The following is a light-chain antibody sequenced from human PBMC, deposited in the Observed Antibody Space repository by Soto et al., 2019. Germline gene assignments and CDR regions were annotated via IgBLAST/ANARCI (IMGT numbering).Light chain of an antibody. V-gene: IGLV4-69*01. CDR2: VNSDGSH. CDR3: QTWSTDIRV. J-gene: IGLJ3*02. Sequence: QPVLTQSPSASASLGASVKLTCTLSSGHNSYAIAWHQQQPEKGTRYLMKVNSDGSHSKGDGIPDRFSGSSSGAARYLTISSLQSEDEADYYCQTWSTDIRVFGGGTQLTVL. CDR1: SGHNSYA.